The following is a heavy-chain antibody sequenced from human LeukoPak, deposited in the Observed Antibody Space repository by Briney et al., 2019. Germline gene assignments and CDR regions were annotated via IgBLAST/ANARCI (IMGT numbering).Heavy chain of an antibody. V-gene: IGHV4-39*01. CDR1: GGSISSFSYY. CDR2: ISYSGST. CDR3: ARRYYGSLSYPAYFDY. Sequence: SGTLSLTCTVSGGSISSFSYYWGWVRQPPGKGLEWIGGISYSGSTYYNPSLKSRGTLSVDTSKNQFSLRLNSVTAADTAVYYCARRYYGSLSYPAYFDYWGQGTLVTVSS. D-gene: IGHD3-10*01. J-gene: IGHJ4*02.